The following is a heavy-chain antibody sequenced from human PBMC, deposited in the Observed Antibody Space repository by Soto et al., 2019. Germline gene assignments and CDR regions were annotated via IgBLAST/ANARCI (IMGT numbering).Heavy chain of an antibody. CDR2: ISAYNGNT. V-gene: IGHV1-18*01. CDR1: GYTFTSYG. D-gene: IGHD6-19*01. J-gene: IGHJ6*03. Sequence: GASVKVSCKASGYTFTSYGISWVRQAPGQGLEWMGWISAYNGNTNYAQKLQGRVTMTTDTSTSTAYMELRSLRSDDTAVYYCARRPRGSGWYDYYYYYYMDVWGKGTTVTVSS. CDR3: ARRPRGSGWYDYYYYYYMDV.